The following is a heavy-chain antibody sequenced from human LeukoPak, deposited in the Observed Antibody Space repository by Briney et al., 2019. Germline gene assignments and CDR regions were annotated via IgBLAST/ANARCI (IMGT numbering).Heavy chain of an antibody. CDR2: ISYDGRYK. V-gene: IGHV3-30*18. CDR1: GYNFSTYA. CDR3: AKIAGAFGDNYYFYMDV. Sequence: GGSLRLPCAASGYNFSTYAMHWVRQAPGKGPEWVTLISYDGRYKYYADSVKGRFTISRDNSKNTLFLQMSSLRVEDTAMYYCAKIAGAFGDNYYFYMDVWGKGTTVIVSS. J-gene: IGHJ6*03. D-gene: IGHD3-10*01.